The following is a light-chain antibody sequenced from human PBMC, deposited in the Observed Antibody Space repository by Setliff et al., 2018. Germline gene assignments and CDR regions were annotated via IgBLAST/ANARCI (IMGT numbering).Light chain of an antibody. Sequence: QSALAQPASVSGSPGQSITISCTGTSSDVGSYDLVSWYQQHPGKAPKLMIYEVSKRPSGVSNRFSGSKSGNTASLTISGLQAEDAADYYCCSYAGSTTYVVFGGGTKVTV. J-gene: IGLJ2*01. CDR1: SSDVGSYDL. CDR3: CSYAGSTTYVV. CDR2: EVS. V-gene: IGLV2-23*02.